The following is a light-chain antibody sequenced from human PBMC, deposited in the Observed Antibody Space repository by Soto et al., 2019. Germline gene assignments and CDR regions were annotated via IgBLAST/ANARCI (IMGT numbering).Light chain of an antibody. J-gene: IGKJ5*01. Sequence: GLAPTPGSLSLAKEQSATLSCRGSQRVGSTYLAWYQQKPGQPPRLLIHGASSRASGIPDRISGSGFGTALSLTISRLEPEDFAVYSCQHVGDSPVTFGQGTRLEIK. CDR2: GAS. CDR1: QRVGSTY. CDR3: QHVGDSPVT. V-gene: IGKV3-20*01.